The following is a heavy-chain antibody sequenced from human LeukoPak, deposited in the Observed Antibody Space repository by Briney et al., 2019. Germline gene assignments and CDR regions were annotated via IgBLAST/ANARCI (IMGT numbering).Heavy chain of an antibody. CDR2: ISTTSNYI. D-gene: IGHD2-2*01. J-gene: IGHJ4*02. CDR1: GFTFSSYN. V-gene: IGHV3-21*06. Sequence: KPGGSLRLSCAASGFTFSSYNMKWVRQAPGKGLEWVSFISTTSNYIYYADSVKGRFTISRDNAKNSLYLQINSLRGEDAALYYCARAGVCTTTSCDGGIDYWGQGTLVTVSS. CDR3: ARAGVCTTTSCDGGIDY.